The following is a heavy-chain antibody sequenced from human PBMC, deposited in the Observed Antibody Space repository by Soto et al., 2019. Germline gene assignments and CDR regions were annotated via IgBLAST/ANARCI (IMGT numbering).Heavy chain of an antibody. CDR3: ARGSSIAGLYYGMDV. CDR1: GGSLTRGGNY. D-gene: IGHD6-6*01. J-gene: IGHJ6*02. V-gene: IGHV4-31*03. Sequence: SDTLSLTCTVSGGSLTRGGNYRTWIRQQPKKGIEWIGYNYYSGITYYNPSLKSRVTISLDTSKNQLSLKLSSVTAADTSVYYCARGSSIAGLYYGMDVWGQGTTVTVSS. CDR2: NYYSGIT.